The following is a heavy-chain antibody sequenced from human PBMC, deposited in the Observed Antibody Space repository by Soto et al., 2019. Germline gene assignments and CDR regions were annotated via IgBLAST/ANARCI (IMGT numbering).Heavy chain of an antibody. Sequence: SEILSLTCTVSGGSISSYYWSWILQPPGKGLEWIGYIYYSGSTNYNPSLKSRVTISVDTSKNQFSLKLSSVTAADTAVYYCARRAYYYDSSGYDDAFDIRGQGTMVTVSS. CDR3: ARRAYYYDSSGYDDAFDI. CDR1: GGSISSYY. CDR2: IYYSGST. V-gene: IGHV4-59*08. D-gene: IGHD3-22*01. J-gene: IGHJ3*02.